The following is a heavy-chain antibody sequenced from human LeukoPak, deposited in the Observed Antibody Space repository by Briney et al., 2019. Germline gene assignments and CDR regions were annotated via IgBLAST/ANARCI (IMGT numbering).Heavy chain of an antibody. CDR1: GFTFSSYA. Sequence: PPGGSLRLSCAASGFTFSSYAMSWVRQAPGKGLEWVSAISGSGGSTYYADPVKGRFTISRDNSKNALYLQMNSLRAEDTAVYYCAKDLTDVAVAASNWGQGTLVTVSS. D-gene: IGHD2-15*01. V-gene: IGHV3-23*01. CDR3: AKDLTDVAVAASN. CDR2: ISGSGGST. J-gene: IGHJ4*02.